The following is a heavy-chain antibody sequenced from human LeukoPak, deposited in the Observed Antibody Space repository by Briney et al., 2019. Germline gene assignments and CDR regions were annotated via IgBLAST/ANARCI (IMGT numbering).Heavy chain of an antibody. V-gene: IGHV4-34*01. CDR1: GGSFSGYY. D-gene: IGHD5-18*01. J-gene: IGHJ4*02. Sequence: KSSETLSLTCAVYGGSFSGYYWSWIRQPPGKGLEWIGEINHSGSTNYNPSLKSRVTISVDTSKNQFSLKLSSVTAADTAVYYCARPRGYSYGSYYFDYWGQGTLVTVSS. CDR3: ARPRGYSYGSYYFDY. CDR2: INHSGST.